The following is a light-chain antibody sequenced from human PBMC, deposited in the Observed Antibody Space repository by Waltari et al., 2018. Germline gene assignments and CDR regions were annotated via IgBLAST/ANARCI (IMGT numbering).Light chain of an antibody. CDR2: DVS. V-gene: IGLV2-14*01. CDR1: SSDVGVYNY. CDR3: SSYTSSSTLYV. Sequence: QSALTQPASVSGSPWQSIIISCTGTSSDVGVYNYVSWYQQHPGKAPKLMIYDVSKRPPGVSTRFYGSKSGTTASLTISGRQAEDEADYYSSSYTSSSTLYVFGTGTKVTVL. J-gene: IGLJ1*01.